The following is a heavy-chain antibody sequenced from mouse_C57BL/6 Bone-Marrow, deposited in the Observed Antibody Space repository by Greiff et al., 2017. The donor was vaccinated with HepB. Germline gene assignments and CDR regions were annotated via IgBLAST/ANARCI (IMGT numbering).Heavy chain of an antibody. CDR3: ARLGLRTGFAY. J-gene: IGHJ2*01. V-gene: IGHV1-64*01. CDR1: GYTFTSYW. CDR2: IHPNSGST. D-gene: IGHD2-2*01. Sequence: QVHVKQPGAELVKPGASVKLSCKASGYTFTSYWMHWVKQRPGQGLEWIGMIHPNSGSTNYNEKFKSKATLTVDKSSSTAYMQLSSLTSEDSAVYYCARLGLRTGFAYWGQGTTLTVSS.